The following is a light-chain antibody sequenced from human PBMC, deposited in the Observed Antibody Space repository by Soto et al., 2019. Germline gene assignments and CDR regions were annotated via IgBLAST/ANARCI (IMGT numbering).Light chain of an antibody. Sequence: EIVLTQSPGTLSLSPGERAIVTCRASQSVSSDFLAWYQQKPGQPPRLIIYGASSRATGVPDRFSGSGSGTDFTLTISRLEPEDFAVYYCQQYDTSPPPKFGQGTKVDVK. CDR2: GAS. V-gene: IGKV3-20*01. CDR3: QQYDTSPPPK. CDR1: QSVSSDF. J-gene: IGKJ1*01.